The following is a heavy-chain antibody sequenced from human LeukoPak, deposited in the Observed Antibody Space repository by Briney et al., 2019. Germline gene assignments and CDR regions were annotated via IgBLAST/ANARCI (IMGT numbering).Heavy chain of an antibody. CDR3: AKYAYNWNAPDGFDM. CDR2: ISYDGSRK. Sequence: PGRSLRLSCAASGFTFSSYGMHWVRQAPGKGLEWVAVISYDGSRKHYGDSVRGRFSISRDNSKSTLFLQMNSLTTDDTSVYFCAKYAYNWNAPDGFDMWGQGTMVIVSS. V-gene: IGHV3-30*18. CDR1: GFTFSSYG. D-gene: IGHD1-1*01. J-gene: IGHJ3*02.